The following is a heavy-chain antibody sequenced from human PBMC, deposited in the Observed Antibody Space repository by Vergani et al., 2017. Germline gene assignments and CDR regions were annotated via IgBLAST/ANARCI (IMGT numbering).Heavy chain of an antibody. CDR3: VRLPRGPWNFDL. Sequence: QLVESGGGWVQPGGSLRLSCVVSGFDFSSYIMNWVRQAPGKGLEWVSFVSTGTHSQSYAESVKGRFTISRDSAKNSLYLQMDSLRAEDTAVYYCVRLPRGPWNFDLWGRGTLITVSS. V-gene: IGHV3-48*01. CDR1: GFDFSSYI. CDR2: VSTGTHSQ. J-gene: IGHJ2*01.